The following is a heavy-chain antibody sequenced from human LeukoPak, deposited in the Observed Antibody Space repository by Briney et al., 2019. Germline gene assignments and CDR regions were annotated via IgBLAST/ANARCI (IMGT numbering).Heavy chain of an antibody. J-gene: IGHJ5*02. CDR2: ISSSGSTV. CDR3: ARYYGGNSGWFDP. V-gene: IGHV3-48*03. Sequence: PGGSLRLSCAASGFTFSSYEMNWVRQAPGKGLEWVSYISSSGSTVYYADSAKGRFTISRDNAKNSLYLQMNSLRAEDTAVYYCARYYGGNSGWFDPWGQGTLVTVSS. CDR1: GFTFSSYE. D-gene: IGHD4-23*01.